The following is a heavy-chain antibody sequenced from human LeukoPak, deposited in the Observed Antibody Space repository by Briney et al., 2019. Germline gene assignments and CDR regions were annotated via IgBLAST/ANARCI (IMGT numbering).Heavy chain of an antibody. CDR1: GFTFSNYA. CDR2: ISGSGDST. D-gene: IGHD7-27*01. J-gene: IGHJ5*02. Sequence: GGSLRLSCAVSGFTFSNYAMRWVRQAPGKGLEWVSGISGSGDSTYYADSVKGRFTISRDNSKNTLYLQMNSLRAEDTAVYYCAREDPGEPYWFDPWGQGTLVTVSS. CDR3: AREDPGEPYWFDP. V-gene: IGHV3-23*01.